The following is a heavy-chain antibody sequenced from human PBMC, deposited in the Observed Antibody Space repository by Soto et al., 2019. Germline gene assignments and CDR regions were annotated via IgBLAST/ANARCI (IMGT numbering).Heavy chain of an antibody. CDR3: ARTLYDSSGYHHFQH. V-gene: IGHV3-33*01. J-gene: IGHJ1*01. CDR1: GFTFSSYG. Sequence: GGSLRLSCAASGFTFSSYGMHWVRQAPGKGLEWVAVIWYDGSNKYYAGSVKGRFTISRDNSKNTLYLRMNSLRAEDTAVYYCARTLYDSSGYHHFQHWGQGTLVTVSS. CDR2: IWYDGSNK. D-gene: IGHD3-22*01.